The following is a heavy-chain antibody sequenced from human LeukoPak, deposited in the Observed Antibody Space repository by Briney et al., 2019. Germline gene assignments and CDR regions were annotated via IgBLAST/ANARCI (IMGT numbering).Heavy chain of an antibody. J-gene: IGHJ4*02. V-gene: IGHV5-51*01. CDR2: IYPGDSDT. D-gene: IGHD3-22*01. CDR3: ARHPYYYDSSGGALDY. CDR1: GYSFTSYW. Sequence: GESLKISCKGSGYSFTSYWIGWVRQMPGKGLEWMGIIYPGDSDTRYSPSFQGQVTISADKSISTAYLQWSSLKASDTAMYYCARHPYYYDSSGGALDYWGQGTLVTVSS.